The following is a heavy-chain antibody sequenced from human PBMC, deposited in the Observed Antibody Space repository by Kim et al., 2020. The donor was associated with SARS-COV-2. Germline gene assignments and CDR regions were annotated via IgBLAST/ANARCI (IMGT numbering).Heavy chain of an antibody. J-gene: IGHJ4*02. CDR1: GGSISSGGYY. Sequence: SETLSLTCTVSGGSISSGGYYWSWIRQHPGKGLEWIGYIYYSGSTYYNPSLKSRVTISVDTSKNQFSLKLSSVTAADTAVYYCARDSTTAVAGILDYWGQGTLVTVSS. CDR2: IYYSGST. D-gene: IGHD6-19*01. CDR3: ARDSTTAVAGILDY. V-gene: IGHV4-31*03.